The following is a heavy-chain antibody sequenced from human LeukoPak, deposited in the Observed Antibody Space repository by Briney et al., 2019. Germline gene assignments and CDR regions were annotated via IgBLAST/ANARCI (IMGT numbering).Heavy chain of an antibody. CDR2: ISYDGSNK. CDR1: GFTFSSYA. Sequence: GGSLRLSCAASGFTFSSYAMHWVRQAPGKGLEWVAVISYDGSNKYYADSVKGRFTISRDNSKNTLYLQMNSLRAEDTAVYYCATLSTYGDQIDYWGQGTLVTVSS. J-gene: IGHJ4*02. V-gene: IGHV3-30-3*01. CDR3: ATLSTYGDQIDY. D-gene: IGHD4-17*01.